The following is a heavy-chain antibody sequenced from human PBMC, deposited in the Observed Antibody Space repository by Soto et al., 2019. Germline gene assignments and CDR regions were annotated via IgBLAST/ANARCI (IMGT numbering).Heavy chain of an antibody. V-gene: IGHV1-46*01. CDR1: GDTFTDYY. Sequence: QVQLVQSGAEVKKPGASVKVSCKASGDTFTDYYIHWVRQAPGQGLEWMGTVNPSGGHTTYAQHFLGRMTMTRDTSTSSLYMELTSLTSEDTAVYYCARGGHVVVVTAALDFWGQGTLVTVSS. CDR2: VNPSGGHT. CDR3: ARGGHVVVVTAALDF. D-gene: IGHD2-21*02. J-gene: IGHJ4*02.